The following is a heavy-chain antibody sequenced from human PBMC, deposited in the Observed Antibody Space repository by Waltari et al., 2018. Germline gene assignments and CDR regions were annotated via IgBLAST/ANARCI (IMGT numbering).Heavy chain of an antibody. D-gene: IGHD3-3*01. J-gene: IGHJ6*03. CDR3: ARDGDKDYYYMDV. Sequence: QVQLVGSGGGVVQPGGSVRLSCAASGFTFSAYYMSWIRQAPGKGLEWVSYISSSGSTIYYADSVKGRFTISRDNAKNSLYLQMNSLRAEYTSVYYCARDGDKDYYYMDVWGKWTTVTFSS. CDR2: ISSSGSTI. V-gene: IGHV3-11*01. CDR1: GFTFSAYY.